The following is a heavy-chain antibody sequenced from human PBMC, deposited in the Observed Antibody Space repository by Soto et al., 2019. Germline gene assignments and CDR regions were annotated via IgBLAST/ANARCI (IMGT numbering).Heavy chain of an antibody. CDR2: INAGNGNT. D-gene: IGHD2-21*02. CDR3: ARSIVVVTALDY. CDR1: GYTFTSYA. V-gene: IGHV1-3*05. Sequence: QVQLVQSGAEEKKPGASVKVSCKASGYTFTSYAMHWVRQAPGQRLEWMGWINAGNGNTKYTQKFQGRVTITRDTSASTAYMALISLRSEDTAVYYCARSIVVVTALDYWGQGTLVTVSS. J-gene: IGHJ4*02.